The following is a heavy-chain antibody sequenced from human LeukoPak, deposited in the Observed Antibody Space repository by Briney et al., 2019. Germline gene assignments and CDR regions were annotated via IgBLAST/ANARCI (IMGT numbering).Heavy chain of an antibody. D-gene: IGHD6-13*01. CDR3: ARGEDSSSWYHQDWFDP. CDR1: GYTFTGYY. CDR2: INPNSGGT. V-gene: IGHV1-2*02. Sequence: ASVKVSCKASGYTFTGYYMHWVRQAPGQGLEWMGWINPNSGGTNYAQKFQGRVTMTRDTSISTAYMELSRLRSDDTAVYYRARGEDSSSWYHQDWFDPWGQGTLVTVSS. J-gene: IGHJ5*02.